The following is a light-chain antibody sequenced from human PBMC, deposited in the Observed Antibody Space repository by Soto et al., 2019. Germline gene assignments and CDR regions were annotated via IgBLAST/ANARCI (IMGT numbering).Light chain of an antibody. CDR1: QSVGSD. V-gene: IGKV3-15*01. J-gene: IGKJ2*01. CDR2: GAS. CDR3: QQYNNWPPYT. Sequence: EIVMTQSPATLSVSPGERATLSCRASQSVGSDLVWYQQKRGQAPRLLIYGASTRATGIPARFSGSGSGTEFNLHISSLQSEDFAVYYCQQYNNWPPYTFGQGTKLEI.